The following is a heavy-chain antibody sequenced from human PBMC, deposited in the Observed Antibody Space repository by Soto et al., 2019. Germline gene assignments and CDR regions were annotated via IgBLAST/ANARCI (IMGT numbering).Heavy chain of an antibody. CDR3: EREGSGDYDRGDFDI. CDR2: IYHSGST. Sequence: PSETLSLTCAVSGGSISSSNWWSWVRQPPGKGLEWVGEIYHSGSTNYNPSLKSRVTISVDKSKNQFSLKLSSVTAADTAVYYCEREGSGDYDRGDFDIWGQGTMVTVSS. V-gene: IGHV4-4*02. CDR1: GGSISSSNW. D-gene: IGHD4-17*01. J-gene: IGHJ3*02.